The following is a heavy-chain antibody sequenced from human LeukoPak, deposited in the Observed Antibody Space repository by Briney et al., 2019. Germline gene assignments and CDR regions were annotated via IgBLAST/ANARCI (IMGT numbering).Heavy chain of an antibody. CDR1: GYTFTDYY. CDR3: ARGDYDILTGQWGPDY. J-gene: IGHJ4*02. CDR2: INPNSGGT. Sequence: ASVKVSCKASGYTFTDYYIHWVRQAPGEGLEWMGWINPNSGGTNYAQKFQGRVTTTRDTSIGAAYMELTRLTTDDTAVYYCARGDYDILTGQWGPDYWGQGTLVTVSS. V-gene: IGHV1-2*02. D-gene: IGHD3-9*01.